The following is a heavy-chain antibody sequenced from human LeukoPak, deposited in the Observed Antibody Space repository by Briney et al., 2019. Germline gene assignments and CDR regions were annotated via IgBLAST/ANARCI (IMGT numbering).Heavy chain of an antibody. CDR2: INPSGGST. D-gene: IGHD4-11*01. CDR1: GYTFTSYY. CDR3: ARWTTTYLDY. Sequence: GASVKVSCKASGYTFTSYYIHWVRQAPAQGLEWMGIINPSGGSTNYAQKFQGRVTMTRDTSTSTVYMELSSLRSEDSAVYYCARWTTTYLDYWGQGTLVTVSS. V-gene: IGHV1-46*01. J-gene: IGHJ4*02.